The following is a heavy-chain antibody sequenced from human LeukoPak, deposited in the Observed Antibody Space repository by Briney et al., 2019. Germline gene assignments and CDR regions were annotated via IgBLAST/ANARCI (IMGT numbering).Heavy chain of an antibody. CDR1: GFRFSSYW. Sequence: GGSLRLSCAASGFRFSSYWMHWVRQAPGKGLVWVSRLSPDGGTIDYSDSVRGRFTISRDNAKDTLYLQMNSLRVDDTAVYYCATAGQWRFDSWGLGTLVTVSS. CDR2: LSPDGGTI. D-gene: IGHD6-19*01. V-gene: IGHV3-74*01. J-gene: IGHJ4*02. CDR3: ATAGQWRFDS.